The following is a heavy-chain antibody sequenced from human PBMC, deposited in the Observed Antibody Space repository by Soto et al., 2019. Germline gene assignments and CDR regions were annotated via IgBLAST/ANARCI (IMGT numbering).Heavy chain of an antibody. CDR1: GFTFSSYA. CDR2: ISGSGGST. Sequence: PGGSLRLSCAASGFTFSSYAMSWVRQAPGKGLEWVSAISGSGGSTYYADSVKGRFTISRDNSKNTLYLQMNSLRAEDTAVYYCAKSLGYCSGGSCYSAYYYVMDVWGQGTTVTVSS. V-gene: IGHV3-23*01. J-gene: IGHJ6*02. D-gene: IGHD2-15*01. CDR3: AKSLGYCSGGSCYSAYYYVMDV.